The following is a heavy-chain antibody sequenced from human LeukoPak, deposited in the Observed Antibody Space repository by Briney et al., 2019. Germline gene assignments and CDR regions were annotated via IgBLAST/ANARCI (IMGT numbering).Heavy chain of an antibody. Sequence: SVKVSCKASGGTFSSYAISRVRQAPGQGLEWMGGIIPIFGTANYAQKFQGRVTITADESTSTAHMELSSLRSEDTAVYYCARDRFEDTAMVTRAFDIWGQGTMVTVSS. CDR2: IIPIFGTA. CDR1: GGTFSSYA. J-gene: IGHJ3*02. V-gene: IGHV1-69*13. D-gene: IGHD5-18*01. CDR3: ARDRFEDTAMVTRAFDI.